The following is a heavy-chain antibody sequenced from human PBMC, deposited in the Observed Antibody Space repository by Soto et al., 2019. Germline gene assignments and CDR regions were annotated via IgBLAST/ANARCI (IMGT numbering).Heavy chain of an antibody. J-gene: IGHJ4*02. CDR2: INHSGNT. D-gene: IGHD3-10*01. CDR3: AKGRRELGY. CDR1: GGSFSDNY. V-gene: IGHV4-34*01. Sequence: SLTCAVNGGSFSDNYWTWIRQPPGKRPEWIGEINHSGNTNYNPSLKSRVTISVDTSKNQFSLKMSSVTAADTAVYYCAKGRRELGYWGQGTRVTVSS.